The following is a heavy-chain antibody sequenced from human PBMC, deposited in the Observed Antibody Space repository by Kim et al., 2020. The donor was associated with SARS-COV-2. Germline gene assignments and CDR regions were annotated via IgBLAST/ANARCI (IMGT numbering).Heavy chain of an antibody. CDR3: ARDLGYCSSTSCYGKDYYYYGMDV. J-gene: IGHJ6*02. Sequence: GGSLRLSCAASGFTFSDYYMSWIRQAPGKGLEWVSYISSSSSYTNYADSVKGRFTISRDNAKNSLYLQMNSLRAEDTAVYYCARDLGYCSSTSCYGKDYYYYGMDVWGQGTAVTVSS. V-gene: IGHV3-11*06. CDR1: GFTFSDYY. CDR2: ISSSSSYT. D-gene: IGHD2-2*01.